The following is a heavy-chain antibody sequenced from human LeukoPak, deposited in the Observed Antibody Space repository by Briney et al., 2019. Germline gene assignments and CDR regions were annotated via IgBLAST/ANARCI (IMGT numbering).Heavy chain of an antibody. J-gene: IGHJ4*02. CDR1: GYTFTSYD. V-gene: IGHV1-8*01. CDR3: ARDYYYDSSGSYYFDY. Sequence: ASVKVSCKASGYTFTSYDINWVRQATGQGLEWMGWMNPNSGNTGYAQKFQGRVTMTRNTSISTAYMELSSLRSEDTAVYYCARDYYYDSSGSYYFDYWGQGTLVTVSS. CDR2: MNPNSGNT. D-gene: IGHD3-22*01.